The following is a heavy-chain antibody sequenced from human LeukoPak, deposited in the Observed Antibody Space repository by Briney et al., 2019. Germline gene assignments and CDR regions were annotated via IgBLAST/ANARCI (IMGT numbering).Heavy chain of an antibody. J-gene: IGHJ1*01. CDR1: GFTFSSYA. D-gene: IGHD3-22*01. V-gene: IGHV3-23*01. CDR2: ISGGGGST. Sequence: PGGSLRLSCAASGFTFSSYAMSWIRQAPGKGLEWASGISGGGGSTYYADSVKGRFTISRDNSKNTLYLQMNSLRAEDTAVYYCAKAYYYDSSAYYSGRLLYFQHWGQGTLVTVSS. CDR3: AKAYYYDSSAYYSGRLLYFQH.